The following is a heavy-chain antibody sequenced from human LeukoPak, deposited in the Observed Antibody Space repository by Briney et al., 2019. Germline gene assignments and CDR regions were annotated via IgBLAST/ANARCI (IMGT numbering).Heavy chain of an antibody. CDR3: ASKGSGSYYRYFDY. CDR1: GFTFSSYA. J-gene: IGHJ4*02. D-gene: IGHD1-26*01. Sequence: GGSLRLSCAASGFTFSSYAMNWVRQAPGRGLKCVSVISDSGGATYYAASVRGRFTISTDNSKNTLYLQMNSLRAEDTAVYYCASKGSGSYYRYFDYWGQGTLVTVSS. V-gene: IGHV3-23*01. CDR2: ISDSGGAT.